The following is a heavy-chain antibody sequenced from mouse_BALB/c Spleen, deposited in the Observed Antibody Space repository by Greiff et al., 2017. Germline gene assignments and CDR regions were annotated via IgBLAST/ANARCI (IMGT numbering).Heavy chain of an antibody. Sequence: EVKLVESGGDLVKPGGSLKLSCAASGFTFSSYGMSWVRQTPDKRLEWVATISSGGSYTYYPDSVKGRFTISRDNAKNTLYLQMSSLKSEDTAMYYCARQRGWHVNYFDYWGQGTTLTVSS. CDR3: ARQRGWHVNYFDY. CDR2: ISSGGSYT. CDR1: GFTFSSYG. V-gene: IGHV5-6*01. J-gene: IGHJ2*01. D-gene: IGHD3-3*01.